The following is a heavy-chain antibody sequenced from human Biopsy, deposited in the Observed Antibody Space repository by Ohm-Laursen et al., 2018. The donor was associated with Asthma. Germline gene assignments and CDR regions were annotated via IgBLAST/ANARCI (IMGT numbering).Heavy chain of an antibody. D-gene: IGHD4-17*01. V-gene: IGHV3-53*01. J-gene: IGHJ3*02. CDR2: MYVGGSR. Sequence: GSLRLSCAASGVNVTNNYMTWVRQAPGKGLEWVSIMYVGGSRFYADRVKGRFTISRDNSKNTLYLQMDSLIPEDTALYYCARAGDTNDYGPAFDIWGLGTMVTVSS. CDR1: GVNVTNNY. CDR3: ARAGDTNDYGPAFDI.